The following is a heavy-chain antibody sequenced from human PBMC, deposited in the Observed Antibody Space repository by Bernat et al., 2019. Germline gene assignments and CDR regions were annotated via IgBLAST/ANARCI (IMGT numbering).Heavy chain of an antibody. D-gene: IGHD2-2*01. J-gene: IGHJ4*02. V-gene: IGHV4-34*01. CDR3: ARGPLLRLDCSSTSCLFDY. Sequence: QVQLQQWGAGLLKPSETLSLTCAVYGGSFSGYYWSWIRQPPGKVLEWIGEINHSGSTNYNPSLKSRVTISVDTSKNQFSLKLSSVTAADTAVYYCARGPLLRLDCSSTSCLFDYWGQGTLVTVSS. CDR2: INHSGST. CDR1: GGSFSGYY.